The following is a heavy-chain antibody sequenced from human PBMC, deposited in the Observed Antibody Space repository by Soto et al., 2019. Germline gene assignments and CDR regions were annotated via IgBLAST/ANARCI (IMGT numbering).Heavy chain of an antibody. J-gene: IGHJ6*02. V-gene: IGHV1-18*01. CDR1: GYTFTRYG. CDR3: ARDQCSSPSCYRGTYYYGMDV. Sequence: GASVKVSCKASGYTFTRYGISWVRQAPAQGLEWMGWISAYNGNRNYAQKFQGRVTMTTDTSTTTAYMELRSLRSDDTAIYYCARDQCSSPSCYRGTYYYGMDVWGQGTTVTVSS. D-gene: IGHD2-2*01. CDR2: ISAYNGNR.